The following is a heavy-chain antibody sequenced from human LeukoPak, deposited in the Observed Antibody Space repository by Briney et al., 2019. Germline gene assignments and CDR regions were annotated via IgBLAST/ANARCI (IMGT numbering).Heavy chain of an antibody. J-gene: IGHJ6*02. Sequence: PGGSLRLSCAASGFTFSSYSMKWVRQAPGKGLEWVSSISSSSSYIYYADSVKGRFTISRDNAENSLYLQMNSLRAEDTAVYYCARDWGYYYYYGMDVWGQGTTVTVSS. V-gene: IGHV3-21*01. D-gene: IGHD3-16*01. CDR1: GFTFSSYS. CDR3: ARDWGYYYYYGMDV. CDR2: ISSSSSYI.